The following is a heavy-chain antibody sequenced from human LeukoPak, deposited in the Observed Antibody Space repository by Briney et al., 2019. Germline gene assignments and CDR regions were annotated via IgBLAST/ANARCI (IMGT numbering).Heavy chain of an antibody. J-gene: IGHJ3*02. D-gene: IGHD3-10*01. V-gene: IGHV3-49*04. CDR2: IRSEAYGGTT. CDR3: TRVFGATSHDAFDI. CDR1: GFTFGDYA. Sequence: GGSLRLSCTASGFTFGDYAMSWVRQAPGKGLEWVGFIRSEAYGGTTEYAASVKGRFTISRDDSKSIAYLQMNSLKTEDTAVYYCTRVFGATSHDAFDIWGQGTMVTVSS.